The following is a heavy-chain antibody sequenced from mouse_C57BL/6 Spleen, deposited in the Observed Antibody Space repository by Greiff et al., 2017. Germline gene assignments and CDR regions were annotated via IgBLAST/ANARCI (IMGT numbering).Heavy chain of an antibody. V-gene: IGHV1-15*01. CDR2: IDPETGGT. CDR1: GYTFTDYE. D-gene: IGHD1-1*01. CDR3: TRPITTSYFDV. J-gene: IGHJ1*03. Sequence: VQGVESGAELVRPGASVTLSCKASGYTFTDYEMHWVKQTPVHGLEWIGAIDPETGGTAYNQKFKGKAILTADKSSSTAYMELRSLTSEDSAVYYCTRPITTSYFDVWGTGTTVTVSS.